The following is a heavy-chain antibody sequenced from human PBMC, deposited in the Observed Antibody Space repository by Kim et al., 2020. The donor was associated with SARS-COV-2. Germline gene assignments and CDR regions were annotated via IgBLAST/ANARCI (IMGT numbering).Heavy chain of an antibody. V-gene: IGHV3-33*06. CDR2: IWYDGSNK. Sequence: LRLSCAASGFTFSSYGMHWVRQAPGKGLEWVAVIWYDGSNKYYADSVKGRFTISRDNSKNTLYLQMNSLRAEDTAVYYCAKGGGSRDFYGGNSVGEIAYWGQGTLVTVSS. CDR1: GFTFSSYG. J-gene: IGHJ4*02. CDR3: AKGGGSRDFYGGNSVGEIAY. D-gene: IGHD3-16*01.